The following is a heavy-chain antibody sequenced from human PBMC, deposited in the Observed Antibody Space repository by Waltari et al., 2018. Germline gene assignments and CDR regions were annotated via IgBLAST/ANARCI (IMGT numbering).Heavy chain of an antibody. Sequence: QVQLVESGGGVVQPGRSLRLSCAASGFTFSSYGMHWVRQAPGKGLEWVAVKWYYGSNKYYADSVKGRFTISRDNSRNTLYLQMNSLRAEDTAVYYCAREDSSGYYHAFDIWGQGTMVTVSS. CDR3: AREDSSGYYHAFDI. V-gene: IGHV3-33*01. D-gene: IGHD3-22*01. CDR2: KWYYGSNK. J-gene: IGHJ3*02. CDR1: GFTFSSYG.